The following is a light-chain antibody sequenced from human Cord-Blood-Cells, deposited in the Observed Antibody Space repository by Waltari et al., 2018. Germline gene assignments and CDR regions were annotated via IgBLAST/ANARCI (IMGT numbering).Light chain of an antibody. CDR2: WAS. Sequence: DTVMTQSPDSLAVYLGERATFNCKSTQSVLYSSNNKNYLAWYQQKPGQPPKLLIYWASTRESGVPDRFSGSGSGTDFTLTISSLQAEDVAVYYCQQYYSTPYTFGQGTKLEIK. J-gene: IGKJ2*01. CDR3: QQYYSTPYT. V-gene: IGKV4-1*01. CDR1: QSVLYSSNNKNY.